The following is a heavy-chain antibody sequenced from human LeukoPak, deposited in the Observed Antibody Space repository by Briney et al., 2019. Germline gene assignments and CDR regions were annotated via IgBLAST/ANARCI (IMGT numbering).Heavy chain of an antibody. V-gene: IGHV4-39*01. CDR2: IYYGGST. CDR1: GGSISSSSYY. Sequence: SETLSLTCTVSGGSISSSSYYWAWIRQPPGKGLEWNGSIYYGGSTYYNPSLKSRVTMSADTSKNQFSLKLSSVTAADTAVYFCARRVIVATIDYWGQGTLVTVSS. J-gene: IGHJ4*02. D-gene: IGHD5-12*01. CDR3: ARRVIVATIDY.